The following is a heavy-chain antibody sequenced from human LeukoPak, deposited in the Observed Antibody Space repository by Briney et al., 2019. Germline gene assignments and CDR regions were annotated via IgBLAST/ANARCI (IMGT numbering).Heavy chain of an antibody. CDR1: GGSISSGNYY. Sequence: PSQTLSLTCIGSGGSISSGNYYWSWIRQPARKGLEWIGRIYTSGSTNYNPSLKSRLTISLDTSKNQFSLKLSSVTAADTAVYYCARDHRESFYDFWSAFDPWGQGTLVTVSS. CDR3: ARDHRESFYDFWSAFDP. J-gene: IGHJ5*02. V-gene: IGHV4-61*02. D-gene: IGHD3-3*01. CDR2: IYTSGST.